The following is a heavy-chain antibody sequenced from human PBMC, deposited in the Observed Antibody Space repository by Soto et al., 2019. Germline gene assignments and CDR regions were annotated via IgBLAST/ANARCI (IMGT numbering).Heavy chain of an antibody. J-gene: IGHJ6*02. D-gene: IGHD6-13*01. CDR2: ISSSSSTI. CDR3: ARYHQGAAASTYYGVDV. Sequence: PWGSLRLSCAASGFTFSSYSMNWVRQAPGRGLEWVSYISSSSSTIYYADSVKGRFTISRDNAKNSLYLQMNSLRDEDTAVYYCARYHQGAAASTYYGVDVWGQGTTVTVSS. V-gene: IGHV3-48*02. CDR1: GFTFSSYS.